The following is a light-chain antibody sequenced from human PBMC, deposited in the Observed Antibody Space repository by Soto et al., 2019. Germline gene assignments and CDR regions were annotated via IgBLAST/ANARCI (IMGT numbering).Light chain of an antibody. J-gene: IGLJ1*01. CDR3: QSYDTSLSGYV. CDR1: SSNIGAGYD. Sequence: QPVPTQPPSVSGAPGQRVTISCTGSSSNIGAGYDVHWYRQLPGTAPKLLIYDNSNRPSGVPDRFSGSKSGTSASLAITGLQAEDEADYYCQSYDTSLSGYVFGTGTKVTVL. CDR2: DNS. V-gene: IGLV1-40*01.